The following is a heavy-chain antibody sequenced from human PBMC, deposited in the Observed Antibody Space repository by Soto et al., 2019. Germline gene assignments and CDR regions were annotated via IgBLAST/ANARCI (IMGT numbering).Heavy chain of an antibody. J-gene: IGHJ4*02. Sequence: GSLRLSCAASGFTFSSYGMHWVRQAPGKGLEWVAVISYDGSNKYYADSVKGRFTISRDNSKNTLYLQMNSLRAEDTAVYYCAKVMGDYDFWSGYYVGFDYWGQGTLVTVSS. D-gene: IGHD3-3*01. CDR1: GFTFSSYG. CDR3: AKVMGDYDFWSGYYVGFDY. CDR2: ISYDGSNK. V-gene: IGHV3-30*18.